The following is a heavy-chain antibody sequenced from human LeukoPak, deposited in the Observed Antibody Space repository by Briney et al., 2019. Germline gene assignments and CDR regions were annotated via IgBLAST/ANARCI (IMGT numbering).Heavy chain of an antibody. V-gene: IGHV3-23*01. CDR1: GFTFSSYA. D-gene: IGHD6-13*01. CDR3: AKVAGYSSSWYHFDY. CDR2: ISGSGGST. Sequence: GGSLRLSRAASGFTFSSYAMSWVRQAPGKGLEWVSAISGSGGSTYYADSVKGRFTISRDNSKNTLYLQMNSLRAEDTAVYYCAKVAGYSSSWYHFDYWGQGTLVTVSS. J-gene: IGHJ4*02.